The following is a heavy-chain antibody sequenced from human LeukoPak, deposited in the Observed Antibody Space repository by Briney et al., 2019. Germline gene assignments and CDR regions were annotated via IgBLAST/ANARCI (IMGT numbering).Heavy chain of an antibody. V-gene: IGHV3-23*01. J-gene: IGHJ4*02. Sequence: GGSLRLSCAASGFTFSSYAISWVRQAPGKGLEWVSAISGSGGSTCYADSVKGRFAISRDNSKNTLYLQMNSLRAEDTAVYYCAKDRSYYDSSGPLDYWGQGTLVTVSS. CDR2: ISGSGGST. CDR3: AKDRSYYDSSGPLDY. D-gene: IGHD3-22*01. CDR1: GFTFSSYA.